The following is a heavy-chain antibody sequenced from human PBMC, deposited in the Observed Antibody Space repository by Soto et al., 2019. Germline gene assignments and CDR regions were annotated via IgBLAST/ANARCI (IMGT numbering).Heavy chain of an antibody. J-gene: IGHJ6*02. CDR3: PRDEAPYYDFWRGNYRNGYYGMDV. CDR1: GGSISSGAYY. D-gene: IGHD3-3*01. Sequence: QVQLQESGPGLVKPSQTLSLTCTVSGGSISSGAYYWSWIRQHPGKGLEWIGYIYYSGGTYYNPTLKSRFTTSVDTSKNQCSLKLDALTVGETAVYYCPRDEAPYYDFWRGNYRNGYYGMDVWGQGTRVTVSS. V-gene: IGHV4-31*03. CDR2: IYYSGGT.